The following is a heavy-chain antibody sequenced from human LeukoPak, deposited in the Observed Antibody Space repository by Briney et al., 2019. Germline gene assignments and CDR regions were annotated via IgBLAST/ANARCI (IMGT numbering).Heavy chain of an antibody. V-gene: IGHV1-18*01. J-gene: IGHJ5*02. D-gene: IGHD2-15*01. CDR1: GYTFTSYG. Sequence: ASVKVSCKASGYTFTSYGISWVRQAPGQGLEWMGWISAYNGNTNYAQKFQGRVTITADESTSTAYMELSSLRSEDTAVYYCARAVGYCSGGSCYGDWFDPWGQGTLVTVSS. CDR3: ARAVGYCSGGSCYGDWFDP. CDR2: ISAYNGNT.